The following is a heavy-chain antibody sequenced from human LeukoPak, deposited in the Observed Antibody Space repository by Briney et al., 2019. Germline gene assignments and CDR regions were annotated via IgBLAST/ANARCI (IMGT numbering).Heavy chain of an antibody. J-gene: IGHJ4*02. CDR1: GVTFSNYW. V-gene: IGHV3-7*03. D-gene: IGHD3-16*01. CDR3: ARDCGGGAPCFDS. Sequence: GGSLRLSCEASGVTFSNYWMSWVCQAPGMGPEWLANIKQDGTEKFYMASVRGRFIISRDNAKSSLYLQMNSLRVEDTAVYYCARDCGGGAPCFDSWGQGTLVTVSS. CDR2: IKQDGTEK.